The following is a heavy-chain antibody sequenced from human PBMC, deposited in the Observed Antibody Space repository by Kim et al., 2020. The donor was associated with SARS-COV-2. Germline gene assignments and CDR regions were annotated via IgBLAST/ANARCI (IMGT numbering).Heavy chain of an antibody. CDR3: AKNIMSPWFAP. Sequence: TYYASSVRGRFTISRDTSKNTLYLQMNRLSAEDTAIYYCAKNIMSPWFAPWGQGTLVTVSS. V-gene: IGHV3-23*01. D-gene: IGHD1-20*01. CDR2: T. J-gene: IGHJ5*02.